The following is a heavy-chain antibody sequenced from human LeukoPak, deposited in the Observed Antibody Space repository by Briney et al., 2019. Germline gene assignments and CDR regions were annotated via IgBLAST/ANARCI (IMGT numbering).Heavy chain of an antibody. Sequence: GGSLRLSCAASGFTFSSYAMHWVRQAPGKGLEWVAVISYDGSNKYYADSVKGRFTISRDNSKNTLYLQMSSLRAEDTAVYYCVKKEYMVRGVINYFDYWGQGTLVTVSS. V-gene: IGHV3-30-3*02. CDR3: VKKEYMVRGVINYFDY. D-gene: IGHD3-10*01. J-gene: IGHJ4*02. CDR2: ISYDGSNK. CDR1: GFTFSSYA.